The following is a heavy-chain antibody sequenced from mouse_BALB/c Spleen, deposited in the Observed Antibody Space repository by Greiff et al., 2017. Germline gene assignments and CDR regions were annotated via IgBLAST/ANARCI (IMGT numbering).Heavy chain of an antibody. Sequence: VQLQQSGPELMKPGASVKISCKASGYSFTSYYMHWVKQSHGKSLEWIGYINPYNDGTKYNEKFKGKATLTSDKSSSTAYMELSSLTSEDSAVYYCARSRYYGSSYPLRYFDVWGAGTTVTVSS. D-gene: IGHD1-1*01. V-gene: IGHV1-14*01. CDR3: ARSRYYGSSYPLRYFDV. CDR2: INPYNDGT. J-gene: IGHJ1*01. CDR1: GYSFTSYY.